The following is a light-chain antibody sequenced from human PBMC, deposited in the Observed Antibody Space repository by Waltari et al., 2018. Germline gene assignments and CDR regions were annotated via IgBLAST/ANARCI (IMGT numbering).Light chain of an antibody. J-gene: IGKJ1*01. CDR3: QRYNTFYT. V-gene: IGKV1-5*03. CDR1: QSISNW. CDR2: KAS. Sequence: DIQMTQSPSTLSASVGDRVTITCRASQSISNWLAWYQHKPGKAPKLLIYKASNLEGGVPSRFSGSGSGTEFTLTINSLQPDDFATYYCQRYNTFYTFGLGTRVEIK.